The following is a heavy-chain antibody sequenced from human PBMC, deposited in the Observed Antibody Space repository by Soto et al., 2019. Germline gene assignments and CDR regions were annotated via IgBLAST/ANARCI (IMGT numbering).Heavy chain of an antibody. V-gene: IGHV3-23*01. CDR2: ISGSGGST. CDR1: GFTFSSYA. CDR3: AKGRYSYGYGGYFDY. D-gene: IGHD5-18*01. J-gene: IGHJ4*02. Sequence: EVPLLESGGGLVQPGGSLRLSCAASGFTFSSYAMSWVRQAPGKGLEWVSAISGSGGSTYYADSVKGRFTISRDNSKNTLYLQMNSLRAEDTAVYYCAKGRYSYGYGGYFDYWGQGTLVTVSS.